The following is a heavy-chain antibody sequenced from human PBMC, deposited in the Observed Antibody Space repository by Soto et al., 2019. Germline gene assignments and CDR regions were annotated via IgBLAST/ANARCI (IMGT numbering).Heavy chain of an antibody. CDR2: ISAYNGNT. CDR1: GYTFTSYG. CDR3: ARDSRSSMYYYDSSGYYDY. Sequence: ASVEVFCKASGYTFTSYGISWVRQAPGQGLEWMGWISAYNGNTNYAQKLQGRVTMTTDTSTSTAYMELRSLRSDDTAVYYCARDSRSSMYYYDSSGYYDYWGQGTLVTVSS. J-gene: IGHJ4*02. D-gene: IGHD3-22*01. V-gene: IGHV1-18*04.